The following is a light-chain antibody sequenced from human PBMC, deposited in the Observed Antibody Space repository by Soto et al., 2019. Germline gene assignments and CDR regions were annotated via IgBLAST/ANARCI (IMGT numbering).Light chain of an antibody. CDR3: QVYGPSPPIT. CDR1: QSVIGRQ. J-gene: IGKJ5*01. Sequence: EIVLTQSPATLSLSPWERATLSCRASQSVIGRQLAWYQHKPGQAPRLLIYGVSTRATGIPDRFTGSGSGTDFTLTISRLEPEDFAVFYCQVYGPSPPITFGQGTRL. CDR2: GVS. V-gene: IGKV3-20*01.